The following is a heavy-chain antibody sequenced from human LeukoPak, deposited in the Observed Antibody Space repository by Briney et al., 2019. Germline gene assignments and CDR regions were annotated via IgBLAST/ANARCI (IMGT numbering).Heavy chain of an antibody. Sequence: PGGSLKLSCAASGFTFSGSAMHWVRQASGKGLEWDGRIRSKANSYTTAYAGSVKGRFTISRDNSKNTTYLQMNSLKTEDTAVYYCTSRPLLSDYGSGRTRSDYWGQGTLVTVSS. V-gene: IGHV3-73*01. CDR2: IRSKANSYTT. CDR3: TSRPLLSDYGSGRTRSDY. D-gene: IGHD3-10*01. J-gene: IGHJ4*02. CDR1: GFTFSGSA.